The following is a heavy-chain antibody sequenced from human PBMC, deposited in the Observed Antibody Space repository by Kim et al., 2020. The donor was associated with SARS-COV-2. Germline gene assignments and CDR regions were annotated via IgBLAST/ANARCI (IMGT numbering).Heavy chain of an antibody. CDR3: ARCDLAAAGTLIDY. V-gene: IGHV4-39*07. J-gene: IGHJ4*02. CDR2: IYYSGST. D-gene: IGHD6-13*01. CDR1: GGSISSSSYY. Sequence: SETLSLTCTVSGGSISSSSYYWGWIRQPPGKGLEWIGSIYYSGSTYYNPSLKGRVTISVDTSKNQFSLKLSSVTAADTAVYYCARCDLAAAGTLIDYWGQGTLVTVSS.